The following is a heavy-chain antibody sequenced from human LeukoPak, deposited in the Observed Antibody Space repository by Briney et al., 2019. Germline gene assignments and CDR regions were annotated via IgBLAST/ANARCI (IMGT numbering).Heavy chain of an antibody. V-gene: IGHV3-23*01. CDR1: GFTFSSYA. Sequence: GGSLRLSCAASGFTFSSYAMSWVRQAPGKGLEWVSAISGSGGSTYYADSVKGRFTISRDNAKNTLYLQMNSLRAEDTAVYYCARDPLIAAAGGYGMDVWGQGTTVTVSS. J-gene: IGHJ6*02. CDR2: ISGSGGST. D-gene: IGHD6-13*01. CDR3: ARDPLIAAAGGYGMDV.